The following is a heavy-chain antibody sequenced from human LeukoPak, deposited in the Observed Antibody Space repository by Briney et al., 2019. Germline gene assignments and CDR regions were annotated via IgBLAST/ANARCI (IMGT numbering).Heavy chain of an antibody. Sequence: GGSLRLSCAVSGLTFRSYWMSWVRQAPGKGLEWVANINQGGSEKYFVDSVRGRFTISRDNAENSLHLQMDTLRTEDTAVYYCARERDGRFFDYWGQGTLVTVSS. CDR3: ARERDGRFFDY. V-gene: IGHV3-7*01. CDR1: GLTFRSYW. D-gene: IGHD5-24*01. J-gene: IGHJ4*02. CDR2: INQGGSEK.